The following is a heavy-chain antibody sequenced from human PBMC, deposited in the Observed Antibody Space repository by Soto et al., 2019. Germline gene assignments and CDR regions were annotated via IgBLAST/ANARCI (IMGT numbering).Heavy chain of an antibody. CDR3: ASTPSLTNWGTAFDI. CDR1: GGSISSYY. Sequence: SETLSLTCTVSGGSISSYYWSWIRQPPGKGLEWIGYIYYSGSTNYNPSLKSRVTISVDTSKNQFSLKLSSVTAADTAVYYCASTPSLTNWGTAFDIWGQGTMVTVSS. J-gene: IGHJ3*02. D-gene: IGHD7-27*01. CDR2: IYYSGST. V-gene: IGHV4-59*08.